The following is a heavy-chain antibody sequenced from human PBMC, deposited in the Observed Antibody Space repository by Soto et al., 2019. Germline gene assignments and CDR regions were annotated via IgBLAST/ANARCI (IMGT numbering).Heavy chain of an antibody. Sequence: EVQLVESGGGLVQPGGSLRLSCAASGFTVSSNYMSWVRQAPGKGLEWVSVIYSGGSTYYADSVKGRFTISRDNSKNTLYLQMNSLRAEDTAVYYCARDLSTSSSYAYWGQGTLVTVSS. CDR1: GFTVSSNY. D-gene: IGHD6-13*01. CDR3: ARDLSTSSSYAY. CDR2: IYSGGST. J-gene: IGHJ4*02. V-gene: IGHV3-66*01.